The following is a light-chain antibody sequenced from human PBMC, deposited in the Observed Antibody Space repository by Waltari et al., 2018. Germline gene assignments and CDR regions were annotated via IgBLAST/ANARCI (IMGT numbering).Light chain of an antibody. V-gene: IGKV1D-16*01. Sequence: DIQMTQSPSSVSAAVGARGTITCRASQGINNWLAWYQQKPGRAPKLLIYSASTLQSGVPSRFSGSGSGTEFTLTISSLQSEDFAVYYCQQYNSYWTFGQGTKVEIK. CDR1: QGINNW. CDR3: QQYNSYWT. CDR2: SAS. J-gene: IGKJ1*01.